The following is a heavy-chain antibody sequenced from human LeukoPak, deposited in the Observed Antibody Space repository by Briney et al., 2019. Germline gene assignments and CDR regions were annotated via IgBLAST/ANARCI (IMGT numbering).Heavy chain of an antibody. J-gene: IGHJ4*02. CDR1: GGSFSGYY. CDR2: INHSGST. D-gene: IGHD2-2*01. Sequence: SETLSLTCAVYGGSFSGYYWSWIRQPPGKGLQWIGEINHSGSTNYNPSLKSRVTISVDTSKNQFPLKLSSVTAADTAVYYCARGPVCGSSTSCSDRGHDYWGQGTLVTVSP. CDR3: ARGPVCGSSTSCSDRGHDY. V-gene: IGHV4-34*01.